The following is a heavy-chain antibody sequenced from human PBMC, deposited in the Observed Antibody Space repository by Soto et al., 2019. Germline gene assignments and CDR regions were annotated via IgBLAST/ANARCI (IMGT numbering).Heavy chain of an antibody. D-gene: IGHD6-13*01. CDR3: AKSIAAAGTRAYYYYGMDV. CDR1: GFTFSSYA. J-gene: IGHJ6*02. CDR2: ISGSGGST. Sequence: GGSLRLSCAASGFTFSSYAMSWVRQAPGKGLEWVSAISGSGGSTYCADSVKGRFTISRDNSKNTLYLQMNSLRAEDTAVYYCAKSIAAAGTRAYYYYGMDVWGQGTLVTVSS. V-gene: IGHV3-23*01.